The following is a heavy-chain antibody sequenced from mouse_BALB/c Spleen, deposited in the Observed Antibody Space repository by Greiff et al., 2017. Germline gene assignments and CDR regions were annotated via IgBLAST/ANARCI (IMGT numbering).Heavy chain of an antibody. CDR3: ARGDYYRYAWFAY. CDR2: IYPGNVNT. D-gene: IGHD2-14*01. V-gene: IGHV1S56*01. J-gene: IGHJ3*01. CDR1: GYTFTSYY. Sequence: VQLQQSGPELVKPGASVRISCKASGYTFTSYYIHWVKQRPGQGLEWIGWIYPGNVNTKYNEKFKGKATLTADKSSSTAYMQLSSLTSEDSAVYFCARGDYYRYAWFAYWGQGTLVTVSA.